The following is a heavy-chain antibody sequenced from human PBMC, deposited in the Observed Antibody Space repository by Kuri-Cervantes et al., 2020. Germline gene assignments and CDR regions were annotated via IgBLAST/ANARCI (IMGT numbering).Heavy chain of an antibody. V-gene: IGHV3-21*01. J-gene: IGHJ4*02. CDR1: GFTFSSYS. Sequence: GGSLRLSCAASGFTFSSYSMNWVRQAPGKGLEWVSSISSSSSYIYYADSVKGRFTISRDNAKNSLYLQMNSLRAEDTAVYYCARRVEWRLGSWLDYWGQGTLVTVSS. CDR2: ISSSSSYI. D-gene: IGHD3-3*01. CDR3: ARRVEWRLGSWLDY.